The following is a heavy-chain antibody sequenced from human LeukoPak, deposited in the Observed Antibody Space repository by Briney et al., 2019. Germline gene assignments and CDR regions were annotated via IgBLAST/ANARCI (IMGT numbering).Heavy chain of an antibody. V-gene: IGHV3-66*01. D-gene: IGHD3-3*02. J-gene: IGHJ6*02. CDR1: GFTVSSNY. CDR2: IYSGGST. Sequence: GGSLRLSCAASGFTVSSNYMSWVRQAPGKGLEWVSVIYSGGSTYYADSVKGRFTISRDNSKNTLYLQMNSLRAEDTAVYYCARDLPSLAYYYYGMDVWGQGTTVTVSS. CDR3: ARDLPSLAYYYYGMDV.